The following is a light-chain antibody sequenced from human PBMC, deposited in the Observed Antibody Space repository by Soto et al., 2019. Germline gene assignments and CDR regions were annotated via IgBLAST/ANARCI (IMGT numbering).Light chain of an antibody. Sequence: DIVMTQSPDSLAVSLGERATINCKSSQSVLYSSNNKNYLAWYQQKPGQPPNLLIYWASTRESGVPDRFSGSGSGKDFTLTISSLQAEDVAVYYCQQCYGTPYTFGQGTKLDIK. CDR3: QQCYGTPYT. CDR1: QSVLYSSNNKNY. J-gene: IGKJ2*01. CDR2: WAS. V-gene: IGKV4-1*01.